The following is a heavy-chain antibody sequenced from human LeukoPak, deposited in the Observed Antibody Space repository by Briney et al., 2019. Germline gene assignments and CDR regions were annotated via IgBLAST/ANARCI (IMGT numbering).Heavy chain of an antibody. CDR1: GFTFSSYS. CDR3: TTDPAMVNDLWSPYFDY. CDR2: IKCKTDGGTK. V-gene: IGHV3-15*01. Sequence: GVSLTLSCAASGFTFSSYSMNWVRQAPGKGLEWFGRIKCKTDGGTKHYDAPVKGRFTISRDDSKNTLYLKMNSLKTEDTAVYYCTTDPAMVNDLWSPYFDYWGQGTLVTVSS. J-gene: IGHJ4*02. D-gene: IGHD4/OR15-4a*01.